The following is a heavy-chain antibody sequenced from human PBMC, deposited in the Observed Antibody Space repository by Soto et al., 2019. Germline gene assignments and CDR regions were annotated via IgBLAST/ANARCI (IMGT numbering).Heavy chain of an antibody. Sequence: SETLSLTCTVSGGSISSSSYYWGWIRQPPGKGLGWIGSIYYSGSTYYNPSLKSRVTISVDTSKNQFSLKLSSVTAADTAVYYCAREGYCSGGSCYSYYYYGMDVWGQGTTVTVSS. CDR1: GGSISSSSYY. J-gene: IGHJ6*02. CDR2: IYYSGST. V-gene: IGHV4-39*02. D-gene: IGHD2-15*01. CDR3: AREGYCSGGSCYSYYYYGMDV.